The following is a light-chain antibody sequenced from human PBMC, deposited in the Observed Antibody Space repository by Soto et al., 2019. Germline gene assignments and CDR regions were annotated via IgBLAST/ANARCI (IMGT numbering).Light chain of an antibody. CDR2: GAS. J-gene: IGKJ1*01. V-gene: IGKV3-20*01. Sequence: EIVLTQSPDTLSLSPGERATLSCRASQSVSTNSLAWYQQKPGQAPRPLIYGASSRATGTPDRFSGSGSGTDFTLTISRLEPEDFATYYCQQYYSYPRTFGQGTKVEIK. CDR1: QSVSTNS. CDR3: QQYYSYPRT.